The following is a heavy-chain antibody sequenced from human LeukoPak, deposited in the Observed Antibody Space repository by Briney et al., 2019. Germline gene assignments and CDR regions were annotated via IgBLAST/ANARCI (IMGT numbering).Heavy chain of an antibody. CDR3: ARLPSIAAAGSDYYYMDV. D-gene: IGHD6-13*01. Sequence: SVKVSCKASGGTFSSYAISWVRQAPGQGLEWMGGIIPIFGTANYAQKFQGRVTITTDESTSTAYMEQSSLRSEDTAVYYCARLPSIAAAGSDYYYMDVWGKGTTVTVSS. J-gene: IGHJ6*03. CDR2: IIPIFGTA. CDR1: GGTFSSYA. V-gene: IGHV1-69*05.